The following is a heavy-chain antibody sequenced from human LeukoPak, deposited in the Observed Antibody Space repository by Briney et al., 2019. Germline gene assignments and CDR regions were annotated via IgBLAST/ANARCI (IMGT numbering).Heavy chain of an antibody. D-gene: IGHD3-22*01. CDR3: ARDRRGYYDSSGYFDY. CDR2: INHSGST. Sequence: NPSETLSLTCAVYGGSFSGYYWSWIRQPPGKGLEWIGEINHSGSTNYNPSLKSRVTISVDTSKNQFSLKLSSVTAADTAVYYCARDRRGYYDSSGYFDYWGQGTLVTVSS. V-gene: IGHV4-34*01. CDR1: GGSFSGYY. J-gene: IGHJ4*02.